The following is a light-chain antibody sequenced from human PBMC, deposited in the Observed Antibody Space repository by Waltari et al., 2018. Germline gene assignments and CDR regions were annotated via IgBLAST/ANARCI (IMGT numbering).Light chain of an antibody. CDR1: RALRHRNGINV. V-gene: IGKV2-28*01. CDR3: MQTLQTPYT. CDR2: LAS. Sequence: DIVMTQSPLSLPVTPGEPASISCRSSRALRHRNGINVLDWYLQEPGPSPQPLVSLASDRASGVPDRFRGRGSGTDFTLEISRVEAEDVGIYYCMQTLQTPYTFGQGTKLEIK. J-gene: IGKJ2*01.